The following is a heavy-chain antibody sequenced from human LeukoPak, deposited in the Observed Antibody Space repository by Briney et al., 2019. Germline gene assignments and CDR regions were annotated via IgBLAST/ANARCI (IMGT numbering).Heavy chain of an antibody. CDR1: GYTFTSYY. D-gene: IGHD1-7*01. CDR2: INPSGGST. J-gene: IGHJ4*02. V-gene: IGHV1-46*01. Sequence: ASVKVSCKVSGYTFTSYYMHWMRQAPGQGLEWMGIINPSGGSTSYAQKFQGRVTMTRDTSTNTFYMELSSLRSEDTAVYYCARDEGPPRYNWNYGGPDYWGQGTLVTVSS. CDR3: ARDEGPPRYNWNYGGPDY.